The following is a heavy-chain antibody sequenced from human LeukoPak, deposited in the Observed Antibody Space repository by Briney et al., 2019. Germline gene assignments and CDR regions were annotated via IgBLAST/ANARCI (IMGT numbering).Heavy chain of an antibody. J-gene: IGHJ4*02. Sequence: ASVKVSCKASGYTFTSYYVHWVRQAPGQGLEWMGIINPSGGSTSYAQKFQGRVTMTRDMSTSTVYMELSSLRSEDTAVYYCARGGGSVWLAGYWGQGTLVTVSS. V-gene: IGHV1-46*01. CDR3: ARGGGSVWLAGY. D-gene: IGHD5-12*01. CDR1: GYTFTSYY. CDR2: INPSGGST.